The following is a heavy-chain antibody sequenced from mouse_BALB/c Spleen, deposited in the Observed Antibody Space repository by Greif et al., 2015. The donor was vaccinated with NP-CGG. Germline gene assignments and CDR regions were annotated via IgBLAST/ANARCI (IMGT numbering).Heavy chain of an antibody. CDR2: IYPGSDNT. Sequence: VQLVESGPELVKPGASVEISCKASGYTFTDYYINWVKQKPGQGLEWIGWIYPGSDNTKYNEKFKGKATLTVDTSSSTAYMQLSSLTSEDTAVYFCARRTGTEAMDYWGQGTSVTVSS. CDR3: ARRTGTEAMDY. J-gene: IGHJ4*01. D-gene: IGHD4-1*01. CDR1: GYTFTDYY. V-gene: IGHV1-84*02.